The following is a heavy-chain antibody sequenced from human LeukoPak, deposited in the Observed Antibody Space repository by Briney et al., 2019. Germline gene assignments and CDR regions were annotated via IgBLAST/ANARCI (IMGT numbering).Heavy chain of an antibody. J-gene: IGHJ4*02. CDR3: ARAGATYYYDSSGYPPDY. CDR2: INPNSGGT. CDR1: GYTFTGYY. D-gene: IGHD3-22*01. V-gene: IGHV1-2*06. Sequence: ASVKVSCKASGYTFTGYYMHWVRQAPGQGLEWMGRINPNSGGTNYAQKFQGRVTMTRDTSISTAYMELSRLRPDDTAVYYCARAGATYYYDSSGYPPDYWGQGTLVTVSS.